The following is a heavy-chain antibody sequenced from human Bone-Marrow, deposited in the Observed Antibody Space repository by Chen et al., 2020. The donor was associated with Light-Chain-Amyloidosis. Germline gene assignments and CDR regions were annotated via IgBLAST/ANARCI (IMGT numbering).Heavy chain of an antibody. CDR2: ISGSGGSR. D-gene: IGHD3-9*01. V-gene: IGHV3-23*01. Sequence: GFAFSSYAMSWVRQAPGKGLEWVSTISGSGGSRYYGDSVKGRLTISRDNSKNALFLQMNSLRAEDTAVYYCAKDISYDDILPGYPADAFDIWGQGTMVTGSS. CDR3: AKDISYDDILPGYPADAFDI. J-gene: IGHJ3*02. CDR1: GFAFSSYA.